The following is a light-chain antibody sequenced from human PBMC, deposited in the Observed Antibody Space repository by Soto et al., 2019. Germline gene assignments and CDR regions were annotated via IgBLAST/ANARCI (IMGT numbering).Light chain of an antibody. V-gene: IGKV3-20*01. CDR2: VAS. J-gene: IGKJ4*01. CDR1: QSVNSRY. Sequence: EIVLTQSPGTLSLSPGERATLSCRASQSVNSRYLAWYQQKPGQAPRLLIYVASSRATGIPDRFSGGGSGTDFTLTISSLQPEDVATYYCQKYNSAPPLTFGGGTKVEIK. CDR3: QKYNSAPPLT.